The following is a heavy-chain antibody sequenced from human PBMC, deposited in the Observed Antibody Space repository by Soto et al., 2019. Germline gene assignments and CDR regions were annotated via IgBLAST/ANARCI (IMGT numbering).Heavy chain of an antibody. Sequence: RLSCAASGFTFSNYWMSWVRQAPGKGLEWVASIKQDGGEKYYVDSVKGRFTISKDNAKNSLYLQLNSLRAGDTAVYYCARESHAHFDYWGQGTLVTVSS. CDR2: IKQDGGEK. CDR3: ARESHAHFDY. CDR1: GFTFSNYW. V-gene: IGHV3-7*01. J-gene: IGHJ4*02.